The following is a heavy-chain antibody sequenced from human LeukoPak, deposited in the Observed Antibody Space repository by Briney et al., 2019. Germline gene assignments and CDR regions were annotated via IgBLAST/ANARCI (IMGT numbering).Heavy chain of an antibody. J-gene: IGHJ6*03. Sequence: PSETLSLTCTVSGGSISSYSWSWIRQPPGKGLEWIGYIYYSWSTNYNPSIKSRVTISVDTSKNQFSLKQSSATAADSAVYYCARVLPNLEWLPHYYMDVWGKGTTVTVSS. CDR2: IYYSWST. CDR1: GGSISSYS. CDR3: ARVLPNLEWLPHYYMDV. V-gene: IGHV4-59*01. D-gene: IGHD3-3*01.